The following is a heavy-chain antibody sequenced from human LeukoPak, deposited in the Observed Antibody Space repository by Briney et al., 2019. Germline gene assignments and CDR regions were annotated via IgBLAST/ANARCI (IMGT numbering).Heavy chain of an antibody. CDR1: GNTFLGNY. Sequence: GASVKVSCKASGNTFLGNYIHWVRQARGQGLEWVGWINPNCGGANYAHRFQGRVTMTRDTSVTTAFLDLDRLTSDDTAVYYCVTRSYTSGWPTWGQGTLVTVSS. CDR3: VTRSYTSGWPT. J-gene: IGHJ5*02. D-gene: IGHD6-19*01. V-gene: IGHV1-2*02. CDR2: INPNCGGA.